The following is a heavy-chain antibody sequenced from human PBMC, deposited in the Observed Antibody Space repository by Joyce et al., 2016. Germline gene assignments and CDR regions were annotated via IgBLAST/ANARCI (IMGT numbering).Heavy chain of an antibody. J-gene: IGHJ3*02. V-gene: IGHV1-2*02. D-gene: IGHD2-21*02. CDR3: ARKCGGDCYSYAFDI. CDR1: GYTFTGHY. CDR2: ISPRNGDT. Sequence: QVQLVQSGAEVKKPGASVKVSCKASGYTFTGHYMHWVRQAPGQGLEWMGWISPRNGDTNYAQNLQDRVTMTRDTSISTAYMELSRLRSDDTAVYYCARKCGGDCYSYAFDIWGQGTMVTVSS.